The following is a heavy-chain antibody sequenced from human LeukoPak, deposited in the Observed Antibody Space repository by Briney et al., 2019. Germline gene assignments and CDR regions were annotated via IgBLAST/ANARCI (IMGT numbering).Heavy chain of an antibody. J-gene: IGHJ4*02. V-gene: IGHV3-23*01. CDR3: AKGFQTYGELSFDV. CDR2: VSGSASNT. CDR1: GFTFSNYA. Sequence: GGSLRLSCAASGFTFSNYAMSWVRQAPGKGLEWVSTVSGSASNTYYADSVKGRFTISRDNSKTTLYLQMNSLRADDTAVCYCAKGFQTYGELSFDVWGQGTLVAVSS. D-gene: IGHD4-17*01.